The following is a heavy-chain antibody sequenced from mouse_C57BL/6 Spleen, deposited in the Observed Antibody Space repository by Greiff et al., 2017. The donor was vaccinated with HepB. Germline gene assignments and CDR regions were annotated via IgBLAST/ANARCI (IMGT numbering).Heavy chain of an antibody. J-gene: IGHJ2*01. Sequence: VKLMESGAELVKPGASVKLSCKASGYTFTEYTIHWVKQRSGQGLEWIGWFYTGSGSIKYNEKFKDKATLTADKSSSTVYMEISRLTTEDSAVYFCARPDGEEDGSFDYWGQGTTLTVSS. CDR2: FYTGSGSI. CDR3: ARPDGEEDGSFDY. V-gene: IGHV1-62-2*01. CDR1: GYTFTEYT. D-gene: IGHD1-1*01.